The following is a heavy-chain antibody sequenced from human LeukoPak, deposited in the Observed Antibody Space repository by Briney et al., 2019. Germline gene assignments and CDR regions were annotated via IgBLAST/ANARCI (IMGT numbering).Heavy chain of an antibody. V-gene: IGHV3-23*01. J-gene: IGHJ3*02. CDR2: ISGSGGST. D-gene: IGHD2-2*02. CDR1: GFTFSSYA. CDR3: AKHAAPPTCSSTSCYTAEYAFDI. Sequence: GGSLRLSCAASGFTFSSYAMSWVRQAPGKGLEWVSAISGSGGSTYYADSVKGRFTISRDDSKNTLYLQMNSLRAEDTAVCYCAKHAAPPTCSSTSCYTAEYAFDIWGQGTMVTVSS.